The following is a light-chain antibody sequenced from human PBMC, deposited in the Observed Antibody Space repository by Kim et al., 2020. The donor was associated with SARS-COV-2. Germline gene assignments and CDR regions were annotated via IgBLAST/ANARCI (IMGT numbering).Light chain of an antibody. CDR2: WAS. CDR3: QQYYSSPGFT. J-gene: IGKJ3*01. V-gene: IGKV4-1*01. CDR1: QSVFYSSNNKNY. Sequence: DIVMTQSPDSLAVSLGERATINCKSSQSVFYSSNNKNYLAWYQQKPGQPLKLLIYWASTRESGVPDRFSGSGSGTDFTLTISSLQAEDVAVYYCQQYYSSPGFTFGPGTKVDIK.